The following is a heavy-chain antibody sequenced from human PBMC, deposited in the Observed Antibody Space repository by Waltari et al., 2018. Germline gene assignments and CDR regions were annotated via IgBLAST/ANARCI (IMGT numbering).Heavy chain of an antibody. CDR3: ARHPGDYYDSSGPFDY. Sequence: QVQLVQSGAEVKKPGSSVKVSCKASGGTFSSYAISWVRQAPGQGLEWMGGIIPICGTANYAPKFQGRVTITADESTSTAYMELSSLRSEDTAVYYCARHPGDYYDSSGPFDYWGQGTLVTVSS. J-gene: IGHJ4*02. V-gene: IGHV1-69*01. CDR2: IIPICGTA. D-gene: IGHD3-22*01. CDR1: GGTFSSYA.